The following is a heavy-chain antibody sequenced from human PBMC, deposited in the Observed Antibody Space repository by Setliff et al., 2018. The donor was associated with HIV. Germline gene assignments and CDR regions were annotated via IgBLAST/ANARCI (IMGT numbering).Heavy chain of an antibody. J-gene: IGHJ4*02. CDR1: AYTFTDYY. CDR2: INPNSGDT. D-gene: IGHD6-19*01. V-gene: IGHV1-2*02. Sequence: ASVKVSCKASAYTFTDYYMHWVRQAPGQGLEWMGWINPNSGDTNYAQKLQGRVTMTRDTSIKTAYMELSSLRSDDTAVYYCARRQQWLGREYYFDYWGQGTLVTVSS. CDR3: ARRQQWLGREYYFDY.